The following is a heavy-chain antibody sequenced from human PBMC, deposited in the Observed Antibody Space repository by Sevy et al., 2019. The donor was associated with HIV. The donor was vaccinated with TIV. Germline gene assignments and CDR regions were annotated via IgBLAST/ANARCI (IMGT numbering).Heavy chain of an antibody. D-gene: IGHD2-2*01. Sequence: GGSLRLSCAVSGLTLRSYEMNWVRQAPGKGLEWVSFISTSGTTIYYADSVKGRFTISRDNAKNSLYLQMDSLRAEDTALYYCARGAGIVVVPAAIWFDSWGQGTLVTVSS. CDR3: ARGAGIVVVPAAIWFDS. J-gene: IGHJ5*01. V-gene: IGHV3-48*03. CDR1: GLTLRSYE. CDR2: ISTSGTTI.